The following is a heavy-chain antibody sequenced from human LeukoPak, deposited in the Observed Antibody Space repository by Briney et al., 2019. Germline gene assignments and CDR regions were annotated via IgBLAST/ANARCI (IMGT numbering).Heavy chain of an antibody. D-gene: IGHD3-16*01. CDR1: GFTFSSYS. J-gene: IGHJ4*02. CDR3: ARDRITTQPSRRRYYFDY. Sequence: GGSLRLSCAASGFTFSSYSMNWVRQAPGKGLEWVSYISSSGSTIHYADSVKGRFTISRDNAKNSLYLQMNSLRAEDTAVYYCARDRITTQPSRRRYYFDYWGQGTLVTVSS. V-gene: IGHV3-48*04. CDR2: ISSSGSTI.